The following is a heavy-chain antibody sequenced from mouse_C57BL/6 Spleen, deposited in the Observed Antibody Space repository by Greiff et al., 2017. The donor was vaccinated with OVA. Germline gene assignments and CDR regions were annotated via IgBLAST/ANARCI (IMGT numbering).Heavy chain of an antibody. D-gene: IGHD1-1*01. CDR3: ARNYGSSGDYAMDY. V-gene: IGHV1-52*01. Sequence: QVQLQQPGAELVRPGSSVKLSCKASGYTFTSYWMHWVKQRPIQGLEWIGNIDPSDSETHYNQKFKDKATLTVDKSSSTAYMQLSSLTSEDYAVYYCARNYGSSGDYAMDYWGQGTSVTVSS. CDR1: GYTFTSYW. CDR2: IDPSDSET. J-gene: IGHJ4*01.